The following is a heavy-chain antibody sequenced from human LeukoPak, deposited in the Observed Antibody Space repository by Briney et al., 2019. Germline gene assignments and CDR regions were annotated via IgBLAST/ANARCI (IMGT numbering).Heavy chain of an antibody. CDR2: ISGSENTI. D-gene: IGHD3-22*01. J-gene: IGHJ4*02. CDR3: ARYDTSGYYPDF. CDR1: GFTFNDYY. Sequence: PGGSLRLSCTASGFTFNDYYMSWIRQAPGKGPEWLSYISGSENTIYYADSVRGRFTISRDNAKNSLSLQMNSLRAADTALYYCARYDTSGYYPDFWGQGTLLTVSS. V-gene: IGHV3-11*01.